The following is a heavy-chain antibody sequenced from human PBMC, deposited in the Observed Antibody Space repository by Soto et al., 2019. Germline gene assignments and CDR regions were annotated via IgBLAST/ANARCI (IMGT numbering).Heavy chain of an antibody. CDR3: ARHYGYYSHYMDV. CDR1: GATISSSPYY. D-gene: IGHD3-10*01. Sequence: PSETLSLTCTVSGATISSSPYYWGWIRQPPGGGLEWIGSIYYSGSTYYSPSLGSRVTISVDTSNNHFSLKLSSVTAADTAVYYCARHYGYYSHYMDVWTKGTTVTVSS. V-gene: IGHV4-39*01. J-gene: IGHJ6*03. CDR2: IYYSGST.